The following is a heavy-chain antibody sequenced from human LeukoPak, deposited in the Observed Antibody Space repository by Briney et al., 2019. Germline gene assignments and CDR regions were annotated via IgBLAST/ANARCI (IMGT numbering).Heavy chain of an antibody. Sequence: PSETLSLTCAVSGYSISSGYYWGWIRQPPGTGLEWIGCIYHSGSTYYNPSLKSRVTISVDTSKNQFSLKLSSVTAADTAVYYCARQGLYYYDSSGTTDAFDIWGQGTMVTVSS. J-gene: IGHJ3*02. CDR3: ARQGLYYYDSSGTTDAFDI. D-gene: IGHD3-22*01. CDR1: GYSISSGYY. CDR2: IYHSGST. V-gene: IGHV4-38-2*01.